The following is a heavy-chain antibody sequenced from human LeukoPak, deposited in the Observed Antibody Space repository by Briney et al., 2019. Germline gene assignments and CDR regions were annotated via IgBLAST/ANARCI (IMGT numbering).Heavy chain of an antibody. D-gene: IGHD1-26*01. V-gene: IGHV3-7*01. CDR2: IKQDGSEK. CDR1: GFTFSSYW. Sequence: GGSLRLSCAASGFTFSSYWMSWVRQAPGKGLEWVANIKQDGSEKYYVDSVKGRFTISRDNAKNSLYLQVNSLRAEDAAVYYCARDPTYYLRYGYFDSWGQGTLVTVSS. CDR3: ARDPTYYLRYGYFDS. J-gene: IGHJ4*02.